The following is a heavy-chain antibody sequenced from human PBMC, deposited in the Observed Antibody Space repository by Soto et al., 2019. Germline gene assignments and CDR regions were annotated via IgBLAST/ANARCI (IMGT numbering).Heavy chain of an antibody. CDR1: GFTFSSDS. V-gene: IGHV3-21*01. D-gene: IGHD1-7*01. CDR3: ARDPPTGTTLDWFDS. Sequence: GGSLRLSCAASGFTFSSDSMGWVRQAPGKGLEWVSSISSSGSFMNYADSVKGRFTISRDNAKNSLYLQMSSLKDEDTAVYYCARDPPTGTTLDWFDSWGQGTLVTFS. J-gene: IGHJ5*01. CDR2: ISSSGSFM.